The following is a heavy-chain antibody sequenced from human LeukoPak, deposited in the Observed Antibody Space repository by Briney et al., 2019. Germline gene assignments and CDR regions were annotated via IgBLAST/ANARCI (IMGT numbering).Heavy chain of an antibody. CDR1: GFTFSSYA. J-gene: IGHJ6*03. CDR2: ISGSGGST. CDR3: ARARGQQLDWRGSVYYYYYMDV. V-gene: IGHV3-23*01. Sequence: GGSLRLSCAASGFTFSSYAMSWVRQAPGKGLEWVSAISGSGGSTYYADSVKGRFTISRDNSKNTLYLQMNSLRAEDTAVYYCARARGQQLDWRGSVYYYYYMDVWGKGATVTVSS. D-gene: IGHD6-13*01.